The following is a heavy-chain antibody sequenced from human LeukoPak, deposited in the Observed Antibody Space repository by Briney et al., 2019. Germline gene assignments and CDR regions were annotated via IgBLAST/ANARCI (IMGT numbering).Heavy chain of an antibody. CDR2: INSDESIT. V-gene: IGHV3-74*01. CDR1: GFTFSSYW. D-gene: IGHD3-22*01. J-gene: IGHJ1*01. CDR3: ARDPSHSYYYDSSGYSRRPFQH. Sequence: PGGSLRLSCAASGFTFSSYWMHWVRQDAERGLVWVSGINSDESITSYADSVKGRFTISRDNAKNTLYLQMNSLRAEDTAVYSCARDPSHSYYYDSSGYSRRPFQHWGQGTLVTVSS.